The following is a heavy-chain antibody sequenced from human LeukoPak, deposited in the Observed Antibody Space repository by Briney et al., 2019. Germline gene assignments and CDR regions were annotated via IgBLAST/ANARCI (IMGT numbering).Heavy chain of an antibody. CDR3: ARDSLYSGSVEPLGY. CDR2: IYTFGGT. Sequence: SETLSLTCSVSAGSMTSFYWNWVRQPVGKGLEWIGQIYTFGGTNYNPSLRSRVTMSVDTSKNQYSLQLTSVTAADTGVHYCARDSLYSGSVEPLGYWGQGILVIVSS. J-gene: IGHJ4*02. CDR1: AGSMTSFY. D-gene: IGHD3-10*01. V-gene: IGHV4-4*07.